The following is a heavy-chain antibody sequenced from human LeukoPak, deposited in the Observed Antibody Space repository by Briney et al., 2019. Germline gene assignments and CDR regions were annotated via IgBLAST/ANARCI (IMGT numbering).Heavy chain of an antibody. CDR1: GGSISRYY. CDR2: IYTSGST. J-gene: IGHJ4*02. Sequence: SETLSLTCTVSGGSISRYYWSWVRQPAGKGLGWSGRIYTSGSTNYNPSRKSRVTMSVDTSKHQVSLKLSSVTAADTAVYYCARGKLELDYWGQGTLVTVSS. CDR3: ARGKLELDY. V-gene: IGHV4-4*07. D-gene: IGHD1-1*01.